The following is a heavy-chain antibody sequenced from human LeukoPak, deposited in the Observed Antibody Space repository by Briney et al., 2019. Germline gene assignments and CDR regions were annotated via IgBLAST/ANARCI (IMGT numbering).Heavy chain of an antibody. V-gene: IGHV3-7*03. J-gene: IGHJ3*02. CDR3: ARPKNRENYWRAFDI. CDR1: GFTFNNAW. CDR2: IKQDGNEK. Sequence: GGSLRLSCAASGFTFNNAWMTWVRQAPGTGLEWVANIKQDGNEKYYVDSVKGRFTISRDNAKNSLHLQMDNLRAEDTAVYYCARPKNRENYWRAFDIWGQGTMVTVSS. D-gene: IGHD1-7*01.